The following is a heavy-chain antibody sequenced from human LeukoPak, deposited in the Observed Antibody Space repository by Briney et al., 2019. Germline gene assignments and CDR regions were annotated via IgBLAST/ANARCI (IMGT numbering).Heavy chain of an antibody. Sequence: GGSLRLSCAASGFTFSNYTMHWVRQAPGKGLEYVSAISTKGGTKYYANSVKGRFTILRDNSKSTLYLQMGSLRAEDMAVYYCVRGSSGSDYWGQGTLVTVSS. CDR1: GFTFSNYT. V-gene: IGHV3-64*01. J-gene: IGHJ4*02. CDR2: ISTKGGTK. D-gene: IGHD3-22*01. CDR3: VRGSSGSDY.